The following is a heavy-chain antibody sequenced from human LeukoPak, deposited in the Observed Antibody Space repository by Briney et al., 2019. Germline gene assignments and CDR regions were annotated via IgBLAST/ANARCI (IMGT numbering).Heavy chain of an antibody. Sequence: SETLSLTCTVSGGSISSYYWSWIRQPPGKGLEWIGYIYYSGSTNYNPSLKSRVTISVDTSKNQFSLKLSSVTAADTAVYYCARAQRLDYDYFDYWGQGTLVTVSS. CDR2: IYYSGST. CDR3: ARAQRLDYDYFDY. CDR1: GGSISSYY. V-gene: IGHV4-59*01. J-gene: IGHJ4*02. D-gene: IGHD3-16*01.